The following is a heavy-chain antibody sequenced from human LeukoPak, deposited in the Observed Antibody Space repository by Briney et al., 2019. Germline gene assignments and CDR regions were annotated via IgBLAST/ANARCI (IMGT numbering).Heavy chain of an antibody. CDR2: IYHSGST. CDR1: GYSISSGYY. J-gene: IGHJ4*02. D-gene: IGHD1-26*01. CDR3: ARQELPGFDY. Sequence: SETLSLTCTVSGYSISSGYYWGWIRQPPGKGLEWIGSIYHSGSTYYNPSLKSRVTISVDTSKNQFSLKLSSVTAADTAVYYCARQELPGFDYWGQGTLVTVSS. V-gene: IGHV4-38-2*02.